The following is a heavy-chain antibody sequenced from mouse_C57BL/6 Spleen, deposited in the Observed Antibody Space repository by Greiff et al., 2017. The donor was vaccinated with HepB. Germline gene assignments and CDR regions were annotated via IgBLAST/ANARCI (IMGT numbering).Heavy chain of an antibody. J-gene: IGHJ4*01. CDR2: IYPGDGDT. D-gene: IGHD2-4*01. CDR3: ARRGDYEGYAMDY. CDR1: GYAFSSSW. V-gene: IGHV1-82*01. Sequence: VQLQQSGPELVKPGASVKISCKASGYAFSSSWMNWVKQRPGKGLEWIGRIYPGDGDTNYNGKFKGKATLTADKSSSTAYMQLSSLTSEDSAVYFCARRGDYEGYAMDYWGQGTSVTVSS.